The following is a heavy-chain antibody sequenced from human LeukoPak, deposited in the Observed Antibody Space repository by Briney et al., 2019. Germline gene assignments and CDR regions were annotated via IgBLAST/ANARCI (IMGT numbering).Heavy chain of an antibody. CDR1: GFTFSNAW. J-gene: IGHJ4*02. V-gene: IGHV3-15*01. CDR2: IKSKTDGGTT. D-gene: IGHD3-9*01. CDR3: TTHETYYDILTGYYIGPDY. Sequence: GGSLRLSCAASGFTFSNAWMSWVRQAPGKGLEWVGRIKSKTDGGTTDYAAPVKGRFTISRDDSKNTLYLQMNSLKTEDTAVYYCTTHETYYDILTGYYIGPDYWGQGTLVTVSS.